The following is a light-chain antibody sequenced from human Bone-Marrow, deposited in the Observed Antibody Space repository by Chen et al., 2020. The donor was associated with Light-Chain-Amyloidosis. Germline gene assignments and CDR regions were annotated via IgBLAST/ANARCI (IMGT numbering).Light chain of an antibody. V-gene: IGLV3-21*03. CDR3: QVWDSSSDLRV. J-gene: IGLJ3*02. CDR2: DDS. Sequence: SYVLTQPPSVSVAPGKTARLTCGGNNIGSKSMHWYQQKPGQAPVLVVYDDSDRPSGIPERISGSNSGNTATLTISRVEAGDEADYYCQVWDSSSDLRVFGGGTRLTVL. CDR1: NIGSKS.